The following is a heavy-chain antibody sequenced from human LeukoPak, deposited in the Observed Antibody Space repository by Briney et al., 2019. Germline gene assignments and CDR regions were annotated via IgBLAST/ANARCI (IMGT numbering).Heavy chain of an antibody. CDR2: IYHSGST. J-gene: IGHJ5*02. V-gene: IGHV4-30-2*01. CDR3: ARAYYDSSGYFWFDP. CDR1: GGSISSGGYS. Sequence: TLSLTCAVSGGSISSGGYSWSWIRQPPGKGLEWIGYIYHSGSTYYNPSLKSRVTISVDRSKNQFSLKLSSVTAADTAVYYCARAYYDSSGYFWFDPWGQGTLVTVSS. D-gene: IGHD3-22*01.